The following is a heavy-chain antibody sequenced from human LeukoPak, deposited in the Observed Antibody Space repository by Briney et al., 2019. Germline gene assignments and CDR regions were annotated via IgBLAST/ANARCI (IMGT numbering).Heavy chain of an antibody. Sequence: GGSLRLSCAASGFTFSSYSMNWVRQAPGKGLEWVSSISSSSSYIYYADSVKGRFTISRDNAKNSLYLQMNSLRAEDTAVYYCARTLGGYSYGYVGYNFDYWGQGTLVTVSS. CDR3: ARTLGGYSYGYVGYNFDY. V-gene: IGHV3-21*01. D-gene: IGHD5-18*01. J-gene: IGHJ4*02. CDR1: GFTFSSYS. CDR2: ISSSSSYI.